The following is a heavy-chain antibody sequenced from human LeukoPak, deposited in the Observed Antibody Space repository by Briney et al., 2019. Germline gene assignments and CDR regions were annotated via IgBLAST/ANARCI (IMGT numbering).Heavy chain of an antibody. J-gene: IGHJ3*02. V-gene: IGHV1-18*01. Sequence: GASVTVSFTASVYTFPISGISWVRQAPGQGLEWMGWIGAYNGNTNYAQKLQGRVTMTTDTSTTTAYMELGSLRSDDTAVYYCVINGSYYGDAFDIWGHGTMVTVSS. D-gene: IGHD3-10*01. CDR1: VYTFPISG. CDR3: VINGSYYGDAFDI. CDR2: IGAYNGNT.